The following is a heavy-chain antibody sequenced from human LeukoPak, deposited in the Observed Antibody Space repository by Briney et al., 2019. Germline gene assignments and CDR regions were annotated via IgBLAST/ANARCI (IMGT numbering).Heavy chain of an antibody. CDR2: IYYSGST. CDR3: VRLYYDSSRYPNWFDP. J-gene: IGHJ5*02. D-gene: IGHD3-22*01. CDR1: GDSISSYY. Sequence: NPSETLSLTCTVSGDSISSYYWSWIRRPPGKGLEWIGYIYYSGSTNYNPSLKSRVTISVDTSKNQFSLKLSSVTAADTAVYYCVRLYYDSSRYPNWFDPWGQGTLVTVSS. V-gene: IGHV4-59*08.